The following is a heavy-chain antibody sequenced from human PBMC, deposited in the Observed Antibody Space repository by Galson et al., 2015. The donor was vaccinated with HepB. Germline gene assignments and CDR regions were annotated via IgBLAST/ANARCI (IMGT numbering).Heavy chain of an antibody. Sequence: SLRLSCAASGFTVSSNYMSWVRQAPGKGLEWVSVIYNGGSTYYADSVKGRFTISRDNSKNTLYLQMNSLRAEDTAVYYCARDRSHDFWSGYGWFDPWGQGTLVTVSS. V-gene: IGHV3-53*01. D-gene: IGHD3-3*01. J-gene: IGHJ5*02. CDR1: GFTVSSNY. CDR3: ARDRSHDFWSGYGWFDP. CDR2: IYNGGST.